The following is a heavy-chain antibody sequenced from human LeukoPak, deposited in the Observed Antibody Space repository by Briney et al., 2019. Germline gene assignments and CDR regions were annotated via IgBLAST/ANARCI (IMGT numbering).Heavy chain of an antibody. CDR1: GFTFSDYY. V-gene: IGHV3-11*01. D-gene: IGHD1-1*01. CDR2: ISSGSTI. Sequence: GGSLRLSCAASGFTFSDYYMSWIRQAPGKGLEWVSYISSGSTIYYADSVKGRFTISRDNAKNSLYLQMNSLRAEDTAVYYCARVLGTDWGQGTLVTVSS. CDR3: ARVLGTD. J-gene: IGHJ4*02.